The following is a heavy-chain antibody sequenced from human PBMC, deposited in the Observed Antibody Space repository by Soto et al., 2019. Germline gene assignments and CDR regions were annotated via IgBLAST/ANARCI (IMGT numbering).Heavy chain of an antibody. CDR2: INPSGGST. CDR1: GYTFASYY. Sequence: QVQLVQSGAEVKKPGASVKVSCKASGYTFASYYMHWVRQAPGQGLEWMGIINPSGGSTSYAQKFQGRVTMXXDXSXXTVYMELSSLRSEDTAVYYCAYGSGSYYHHNWFDPWGQGTLVTVSS. V-gene: IGHV1-46*03. J-gene: IGHJ5*02. D-gene: IGHD3-10*01. CDR3: AYGSGSYYHHNWFDP.